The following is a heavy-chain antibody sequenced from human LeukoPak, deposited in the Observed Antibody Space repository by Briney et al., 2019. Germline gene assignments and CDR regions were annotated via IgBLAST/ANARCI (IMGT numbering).Heavy chain of an antibody. CDR2: IYYSGST. J-gene: IGHJ3*01. V-gene: IGHV4-39*01. Sequence: PSETLSLTYTVSGGSISSNSYYWGWIRQPPGKGLEWIGNIYYSGSTYYNPSLKSRVTISVDTSKNQFSLKLSSATAADTAVYYCASKILWGQGTMVTVSS. CDR3: ASKIL. CDR1: GGSISSNSYY.